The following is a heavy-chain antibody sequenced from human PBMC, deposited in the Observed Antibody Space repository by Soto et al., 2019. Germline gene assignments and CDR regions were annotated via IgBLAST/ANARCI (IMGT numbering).Heavy chain of an antibody. CDR1: GYTFTSSG. CDR3: ARDYGFPVGY. CDR2: ISAYNGNT. D-gene: IGHD3-16*01. V-gene: IGHV1-18*01. Sequence: QVQLVQSGAEVKKPGASVKVSCEASGYTFTSSGISWVRQAPGQGLEWMGWISAYNGNTYYVEKFQGRVTMTTDTATSTAYRHLRSLRSDDTAVYYCARDYGFPVGYWGQGTLVTVSS. J-gene: IGHJ4*02.